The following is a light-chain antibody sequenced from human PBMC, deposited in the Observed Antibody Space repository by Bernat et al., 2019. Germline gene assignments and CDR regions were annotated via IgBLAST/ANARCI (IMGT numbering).Light chain of an antibody. V-gene: IGKV1-5*03. Sequence: DVQLTQSPSFLSASVGDRVDITCRASQAINSWLAWYQQKPGKAPKLLIYKASSLESGVPSRFSGSGSGTEFTLTISSLQPDDFATYYCQQYNFYSSFGGGTKVEIK. CDR3: QQYNFYSS. J-gene: IGKJ4*01. CDR1: QAINSW. CDR2: KAS.